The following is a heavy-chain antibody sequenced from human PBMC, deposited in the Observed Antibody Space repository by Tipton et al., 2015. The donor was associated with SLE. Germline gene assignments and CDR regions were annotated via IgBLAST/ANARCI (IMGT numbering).Heavy chain of an antibody. CDR1: GGSISSSNW. CDR2: IYHTGST. D-gene: IGHD3-22*01. Sequence: LSLTCAVSGGSISSSNWWSWVRQPPGKGLEWIGEIYHTGSTNYNPSLKSRVTISVDKSKNQFSLKLSSVTAADTAVYYCARNSGLLRYFDYWGQGTLVTVSS. J-gene: IGHJ4*02. V-gene: IGHV4-4*02. CDR3: ARNSGLLRYFDY.